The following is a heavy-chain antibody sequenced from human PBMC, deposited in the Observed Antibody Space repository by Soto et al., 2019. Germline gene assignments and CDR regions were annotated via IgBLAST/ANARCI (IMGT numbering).Heavy chain of an antibody. J-gene: IGHJ4*02. CDR1: GGSISSYY. CDR2: IYYSGST. Sequence: ASETLSLTCTVSGGSISSYYWSWIRQPPGKGLEWIGYIYYSGSTNYNPSLKSRVTISVETSKKQFSLKLSSVTAADTAVYYCARDRYSSLYWGQATLVNVSS. D-gene: IGHD6-13*01. CDR3: ARDRYSSLY. V-gene: IGHV4-59*01.